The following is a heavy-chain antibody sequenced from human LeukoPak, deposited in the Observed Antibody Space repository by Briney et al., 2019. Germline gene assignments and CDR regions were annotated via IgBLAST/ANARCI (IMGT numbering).Heavy chain of an antibody. CDR2: INHSGST. Sequence: SETLSLTCAVYGGSFSGYYWSWIRQPPGKGLEWIGEINHSGSTNYNPSLKSRVTISVDTSKNQFSLKLSSVTAADTAVYYCGRGLSGIRYSGGWYRSGNWFAPGGRGTLVTVSS. D-gene: IGHD6-19*01. CDR3: GRGLSGIRYSGGWYRSGNWFAP. CDR1: GGSFSGYY. J-gene: IGHJ5*02. V-gene: IGHV4-34*01.